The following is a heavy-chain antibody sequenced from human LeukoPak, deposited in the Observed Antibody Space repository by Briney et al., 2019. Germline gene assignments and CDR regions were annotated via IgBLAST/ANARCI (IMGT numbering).Heavy chain of an antibody. CDR2: ISSASGSI. CDR3: ARLPACCSSTSCYYDY. D-gene: IGHD2-2*01. V-gene: IGHV3-48*04. CDR1: GFTFSDYS. Sequence: GGSLRLSCAASGFTFSDYSMNWVRQAPGKGLEWVSYISSASGSIYYADSVKGRFTISRDNAKNSLFLQMNSLRAEDTAVYYCARLPACCSSTSCYYDYWGQGTLVTVSS. J-gene: IGHJ4*02.